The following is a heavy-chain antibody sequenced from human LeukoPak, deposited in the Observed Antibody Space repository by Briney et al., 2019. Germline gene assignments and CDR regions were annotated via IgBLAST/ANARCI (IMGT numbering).Heavy chain of an antibody. V-gene: IGHV3-74*01. D-gene: IGHD3-22*01. CDR2: INGDGSRI. Sequence: GGSLRLSCAASGFIFSRYWMHWVRLAPEKGLVWVSRINGDGSRITYADSVKGRFTVSRDNAKNTLYLQMNSLRAEDTAVYYCVRSAYLDSTGYYFDSWGQGTLVTVSS. CDR1: GFIFSRYW. CDR3: VRSAYLDSTGYYFDS. J-gene: IGHJ4*02.